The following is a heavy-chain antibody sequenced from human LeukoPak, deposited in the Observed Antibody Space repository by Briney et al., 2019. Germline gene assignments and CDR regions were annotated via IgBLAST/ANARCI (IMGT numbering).Heavy chain of an antibody. D-gene: IGHD3-22*01. Sequence: GGSLRLSCAASGFTFSSYAMHWVRQAPGKGLEWVAIISYDGSNKYYADSVKGRFTISRDNSKNTLYLQMNSLRAEDTAVYYCASSGSVYSIDNWGQETLVTVSS. V-gene: IGHV3-30*04. J-gene: IGHJ4*02. CDR1: GFTFSSYA. CDR3: ASSGSVYSIDN. CDR2: ISYDGSNK.